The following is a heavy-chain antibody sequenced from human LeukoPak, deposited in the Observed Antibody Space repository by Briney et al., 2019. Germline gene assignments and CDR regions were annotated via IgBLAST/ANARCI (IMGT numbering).Heavy chain of an antibody. J-gene: IGHJ5*02. Sequence: ASVKVSCKVSGYTFTDYYMHWVQQAPGKGLEWMGLVDPEDGETIYAEKFQGRVTITADTSTDTAYMELSSLISDDTAGYYCATGFRTGYNWFDPWGQGTLVTVSS. CDR3: ATGFRTGYNWFDP. CDR1: GYTFTDYY. D-gene: IGHD1-14*01. CDR2: VDPEDGET. V-gene: IGHV1-69-2*01.